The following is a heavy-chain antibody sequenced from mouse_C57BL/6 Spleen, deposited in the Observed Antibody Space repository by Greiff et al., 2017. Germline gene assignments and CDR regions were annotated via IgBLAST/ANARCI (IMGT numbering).Heavy chain of an antibody. Sequence: EVNLVESGGDLVKPGGSLKLSCAASGFTFSSYGMSWVRQTPDKRLEWVATISSGGSYTYYPGSVKGRFTISRDNAKNTLYLQMSSLKSEDTAMYYCARVGDYDECDYFDYWGQGTTLTVSS. D-gene: IGHD2-4*01. CDR1: GFTFSSYG. J-gene: IGHJ2*01. CDR2: ISSGGSYT. CDR3: ARVGDYDECDYFDY. V-gene: IGHV5-6*01.